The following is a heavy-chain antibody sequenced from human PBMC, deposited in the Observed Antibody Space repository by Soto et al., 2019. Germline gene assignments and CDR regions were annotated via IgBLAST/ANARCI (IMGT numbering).Heavy chain of an antibody. J-gene: IGHJ4*02. Sequence: EVQLLESGGGLVQPGGSLRLSCAASGFSFSAYAMYWVRQTPGQGLEWVSAIGVTGNTYYTDSVKGRFTISRDNSKNTLSLQMDSLGVEDTAIYYCIKGSEERYFECWGQGTLVTVSS. V-gene: IGHV3-23*01. D-gene: IGHD3-3*01. CDR2: IGVTGNT. CDR3: IKGSEERYFEC. CDR1: GFSFSAYA.